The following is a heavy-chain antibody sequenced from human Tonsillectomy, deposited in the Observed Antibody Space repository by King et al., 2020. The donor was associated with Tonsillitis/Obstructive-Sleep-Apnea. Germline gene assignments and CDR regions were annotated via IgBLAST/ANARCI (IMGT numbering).Heavy chain of an antibody. V-gene: IGHV3-20*04. D-gene: IGHD4-17*01. CDR1: GFTFDDYG. J-gene: IGHJ4*02. CDR3: ARAQTVTPNRPFDY. CDR2: INWSGGST. Sequence: VQLVESGGRVVRPGGSLRLSCAASGFTFDDYGMSWVRQAPGKGLEWVSGINWSGGSTGYVDSVMGRFTISRDNAKESLYLQMNSLRAEDTALYYCARAQTVTPNRPFDYWGQGTVVTVSS.